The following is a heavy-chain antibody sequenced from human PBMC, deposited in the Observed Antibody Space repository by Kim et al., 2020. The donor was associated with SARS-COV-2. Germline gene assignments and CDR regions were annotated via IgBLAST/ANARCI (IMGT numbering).Heavy chain of an antibody. V-gene: IGHV3-30-3*01. CDR2: ISYDGSNK. CDR1: GFTFSSYA. CDR3: AGGYSSNYYYMDV. D-gene: IGHD6-13*01. J-gene: IGHJ6*03. Sequence: GGSLRLSCAASGFTFSSYAMHWVRQAPGKGLEWVAVISYDGSNKYYADSVKGRFTISRDNSKNTLYLQMNSLRAEDTAVYYCAGGYSSNYYYMDVWGKGT.